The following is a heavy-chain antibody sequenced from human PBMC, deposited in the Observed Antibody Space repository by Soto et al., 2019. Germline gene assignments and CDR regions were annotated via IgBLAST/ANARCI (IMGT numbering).Heavy chain of an antibody. J-gene: IGHJ6*02. CDR2: IYYSGST. CDR1: GGSISSSSYY. CDR3: ARLRRNYYYGMDV. Sequence: QLQLQESGPGLVKPSETLSLTCTVSGGSISSSSYYWGWIRQPPGKGLEWIGSIYYSGSTYYNPSLKSRVTISVDTSKNQFSLKLSSVTAADTAVYYCARLRRNYYYGMDVWGQGTTVTVSS. V-gene: IGHV4-39*01.